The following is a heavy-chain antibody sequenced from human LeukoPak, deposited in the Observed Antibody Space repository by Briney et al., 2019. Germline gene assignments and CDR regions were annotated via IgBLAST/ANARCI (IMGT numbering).Heavy chain of an antibody. V-gene: IGHV4-59*01. CDR2: VHHSGST. J-gene: IGHJ6*03. Sequence: PSETLSLTCTVSGGSISSYYWSWIRQPAGKGLEWIGYVHHSGSTNRNPSLASRATISVDTSKNHFSLRLRSVSAADTAIYYCARGVMGFSYYYYMDVWGKGTTVTVSS. CDR1: GGSISSYY. CDR3: ARGVMGFSYYYYMDV. D-gene: IGHD2-8*01.